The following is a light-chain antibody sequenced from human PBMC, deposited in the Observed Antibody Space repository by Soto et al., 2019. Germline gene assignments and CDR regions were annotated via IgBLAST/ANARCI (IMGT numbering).Light chain of an antibody. CDR1: QSITTY. Sequence: DIHITQSPSSLHQDLGDRVTITSPASQSITTYLNWYRQKPGKAPKLLIYAASSLQSGVPSRFSGSGSETEFTLSISSLQPEDFATYFCQQIYSAPLTFGRWTKVDIK. J-gene: IGKJ4*01. CDR2: AAS. V-gene: IGKV1-39*01. CDR3: QQIYSAPLT.